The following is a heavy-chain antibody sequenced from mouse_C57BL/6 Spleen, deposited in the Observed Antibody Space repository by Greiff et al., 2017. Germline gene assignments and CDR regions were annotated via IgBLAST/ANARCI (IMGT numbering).Heavy chain of an antibody. V-gene: IGHV5S21*01. Sequence: EVKLVESGEGLVKPGGSLKLSCAASGFTFSSYAMSWVRQTPEKRLEWVAYISSGGDYIYYADTVKGRFTISRDNARNTLYLQMSSLKSEDTAMDYCTRGGYYGGVDYWGQGTSVTVSS. D-gene: IGHD1-1*01. CDR3: TRGGYYGGVDY. CDR1: GFTFSSYA. J-gene: IGHJ4*01. CDR2: ISSGGDYI.